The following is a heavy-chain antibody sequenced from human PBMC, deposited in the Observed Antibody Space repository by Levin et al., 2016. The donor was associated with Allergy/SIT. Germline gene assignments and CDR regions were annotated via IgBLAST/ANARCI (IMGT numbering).Heavy chain of an antibody. CDR2: IGQTANYI. V-gene: IGHV3-21*01. Sequence: GGSLRLSCAVSGFTFTSYAMSWVRQAPGKGLEWVSSIGQTANYIYSAGSVKGRFTISRDNAKNSLFLQMDSLSAEDTALYYCARESGGYDYGVFDYWGQGALVTGLL. J-gene: IGHJ4*02. D-gene: IGHD5-12*01. CDR1: GFTFTSYA. CDR3: ARESGGYDYGVFDY.